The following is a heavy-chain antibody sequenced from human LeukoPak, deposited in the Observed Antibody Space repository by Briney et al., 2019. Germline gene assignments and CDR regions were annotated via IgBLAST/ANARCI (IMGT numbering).Heavy chain of an antibody. V-gene: IGHV3-30*18. Sequence: GRSLRLSCGASGFTFSSYGMHWVRQAPGKGLEWVAVISHDGSNKYYADSVEGRFTISRDNSKNTLYLQMNSLRAEDTAVYYCAKDCEVGYCSRNWGQGTLVTVSS. J-gene: IGHJ1*01. CDR1: GFTFSSYG. CDR2: ISHDGSNK. D-gene: IGHD2-2*01. CDR3: AKDCEVGYCSRN.